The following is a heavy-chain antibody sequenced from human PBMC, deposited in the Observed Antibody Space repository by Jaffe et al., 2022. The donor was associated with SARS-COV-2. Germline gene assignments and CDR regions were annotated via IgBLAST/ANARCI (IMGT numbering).Heavy chain of an antibody. J-gene: IGHJ4*02. CDR3: TRGLSMRGTR. D-gene: IGHD3-16*01. Sequence: QVQLQQWGAGLLKPSETLSLTCAVYGGSFSGYYWSWIRQPPGKGLEWIGEINHSGSTNYNPSLKSRVTISVDTSKNQFSLKLSSVTAADTAVYYCTRGLSMRGTRWGQGTLVTVSS. V-gene: IGHV4-34*01. CDR1: GGSFSGYY. CDR2: INHSGST.